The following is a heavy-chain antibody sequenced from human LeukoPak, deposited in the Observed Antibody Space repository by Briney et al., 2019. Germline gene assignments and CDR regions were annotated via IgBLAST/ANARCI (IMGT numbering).Heavy chain of an antibody. Sequence: GESLKISCKGSGYRFTSYWIGWVRQMPGKGRGWMRIIYPGDSDSRYSPSFQGRVTISADKSISTAYLQCSSLKGSDSATYYCARPGDTAMVVDYWGQGTLVTVSS. CDR1: GYRFTSYW. V-gene: IGHV5-51*01. J-gene: IGHJ4*02. CDR2: IYPGDSDS. D-gene: IGHD5-18*01. CDR3: ARPGDTAMVVDY.